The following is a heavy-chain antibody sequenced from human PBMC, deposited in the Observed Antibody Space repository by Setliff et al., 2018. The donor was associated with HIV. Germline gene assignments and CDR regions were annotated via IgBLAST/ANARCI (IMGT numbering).Heavy chain of an antibody. Sequence: PGGSLRLSCEISGFTFSNYGMHWVRQAPGKGLEWVAFIRYDGSDKYYVDSVKGRFTVSRDNTKNTLYLQMNSLRPEDTALYYCTKDYHVAATDYWGQGTLVTVSS. J-gene: IGHJ4*02. V-gene: IGHV3-30*02. CDR3: TKDYHVAATDY. D-gene: IGHD6-13*01. CDR2: IRYDGSDK. CDR1: GFTFSNYG.